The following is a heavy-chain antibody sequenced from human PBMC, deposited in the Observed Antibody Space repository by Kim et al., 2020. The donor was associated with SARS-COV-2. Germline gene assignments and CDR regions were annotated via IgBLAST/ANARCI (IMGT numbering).Heavy chain of an antibody. CDR3: AKDSHGSGHPFDY. CDR1: GFTFSSYG. D-gene: IGHD3-10*01. V-gene: IGHV3-30*18. CDR2: ISYDGSNK. J-gene: IGHJ4*02. Sequence: GGSLRLSCAASGFTFSSYGMHWVRQAPGKGLEWVAVISYDGSNKYYADSVKGRFTISRDNSKNTLYLQMNSLRAEDTAVYYCAKDSHGSGHPFDYWGQGTLVTVSS.